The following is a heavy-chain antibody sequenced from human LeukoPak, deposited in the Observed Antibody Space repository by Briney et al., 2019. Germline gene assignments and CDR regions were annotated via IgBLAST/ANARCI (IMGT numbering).Heavy chain of an antibody. CDR3: AHRGHYYGSGVYPYDAFDI. Sequence: SGPTLVKPTQTLTLTCTFSGFSLSTSGVGVGWIRQPPGKALEWLALIYWDDDKRYSPSLKSRLTITKDTSKNQVVLTMTNMDPVDTATYYRAHRGHYYGSGVYPYDAFDIWGQGTMVTVSS. D-gene: IGHD3-10*01. V-gene: IGHV2-5*02. J-gene: IGHJ3*02. CDR2: IYWDDDK. CDR1: GFSLSTSGVG.